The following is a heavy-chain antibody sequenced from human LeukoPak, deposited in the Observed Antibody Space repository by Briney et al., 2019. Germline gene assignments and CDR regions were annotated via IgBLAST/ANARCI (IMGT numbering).Heavy chain of an antibody. CDR2: IRYDGSSK. V-gene: IGHV3-30*02. Sequence: GGSLRLSCAASGFTFSSYGMHWVRQAPGKGLEWVAFIRYDGSSKYYADSVKGRFTISRDNSKNTLYLQMNSLRAEDTAVYYCAKDGPRYYFDYWGQGTLVTVSS. J-gene: IGHJ4*02. CDR3: AKDGPRYYFDY. CDR1: GFTFSSYG.